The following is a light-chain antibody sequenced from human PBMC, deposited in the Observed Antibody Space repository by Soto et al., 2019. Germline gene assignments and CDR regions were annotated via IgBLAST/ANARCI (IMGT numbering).Light chain of an antibody. V-gene: IGLV2-14*01. CDR2: KVS. J-gene: IGLJ1*01. Sequence: QFALTQPASVSGSPGQSITISCTGTSSDVGGYDYVSWYQHHPGKAPKLMIYKVSNRPSGVSNRFSGSKSGNTASLTISGVQAEDEADYYCSSYTSSTARVFGTGTKVTVL. CDR3: SSYTSSTARV. CDR1: SSDVGGYDY.